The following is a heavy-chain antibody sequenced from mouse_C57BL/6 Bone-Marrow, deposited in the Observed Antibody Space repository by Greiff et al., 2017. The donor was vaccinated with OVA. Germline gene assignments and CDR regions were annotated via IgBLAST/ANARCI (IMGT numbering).Heavy chain of an antibody. CDR2: IYPGSGNT. CDR3: ARWGLYYFDY. J-gene: IGHJ2*01. CDR1: GYTFTDYY. V-gene: IGHV1-76*01. D-gene: IGHD6-1*01. Sequence: QVQLKQSGAELVRPGASVKLSCKASGYTFTDYYINWVKQRPGQGLEWIARIYPGSGNTYYNEKFKGKATLTAEKSSSTAYMQLSSLTSEDSAVYFCARWGLYYFDYWGQGTTLTVSS.